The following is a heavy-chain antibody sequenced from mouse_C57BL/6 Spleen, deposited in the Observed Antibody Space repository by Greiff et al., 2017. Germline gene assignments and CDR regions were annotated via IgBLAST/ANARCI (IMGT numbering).Heavy chain of an antibody. CDR1: GYAFSSSW. J-gene: IGHJ4*01. Sequence: QVQLQQSGPELVKPGASVKISCKASGYAFSSSWMNWVKQRPGKGLEWIGRIYPGDGDTNYNGKFKGKATLTADKSSSTAYMQLSSLTSEDSAVCFCATLRVPYAMDYWGQGTSVTVSS. D-gene: IGHD1-1*01. V-gene: IGHV1-82*01. CDR3: ATLRVPYAMDY. CDR2: IYPGDGDT.